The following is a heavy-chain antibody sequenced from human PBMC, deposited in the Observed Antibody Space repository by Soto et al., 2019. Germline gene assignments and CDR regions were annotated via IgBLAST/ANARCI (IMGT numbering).Heavy chain of an antibody. D-gene: IGHD6-13*01. J-gene: IGHJ4*02. CDR1: GGSISSGGYY. CDR2: IYYSGST. Sequence: PSETLSLTCTVSGGSISSGGYYWSWIRQHPGKGLEWIGYIYYSGSTYYNPSLKSRVTISVDTSKNQFSLKLSSVTAADTAVYYCARAYSSSWYEYYYFDYWGQGTLVTVSS. CDR3: ARAYSSSWYEYYYFDY. V-gene: IGHV4-61*08.